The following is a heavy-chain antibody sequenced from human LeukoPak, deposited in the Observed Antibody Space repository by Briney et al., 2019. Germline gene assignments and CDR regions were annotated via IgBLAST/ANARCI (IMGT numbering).Heavy chain of an antibody. D-gene: IGHD2-15*01. J-gene: IGHJ4*02. V-gene: IGHV3-48*02. CDR2: ISSSSDTI. CDR1: GFIFSTYS. CDR3: VRYCSGGSCYADY. Sequence: GGSLRLSCAASGFIFSTYSMNWVRQAPGKGLEWVSYISSSSDTIYYADSVKGRFTMSRDNAKNSLYLQMNSLRDEDTAVYYCVRYCSGGSCYADYWGQGTLVTVSS.